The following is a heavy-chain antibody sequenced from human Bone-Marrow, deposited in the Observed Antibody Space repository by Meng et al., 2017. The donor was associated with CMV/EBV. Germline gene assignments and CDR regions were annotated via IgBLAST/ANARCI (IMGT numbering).Heavy chain of an antibody. D-gene: IGHD3-22*01. CDR1: GYTFTGYY. Sequence: ASVKVSCKASGYTFTGYYMHWVRQAPGQGLEWMGWINPNSGGTNYAQKFQGRVTMTRDTSISTAYMELSRLRSDDTAVYYCARVMIVVNRRYYYYGRDVWGQGNTVNVAS. CDR3: ARVMIVVNRRYYYYGRDV. V-gene: IGHV1-2*02. J-gene: IGHJ6*02. CDR2: INPNSGGT.